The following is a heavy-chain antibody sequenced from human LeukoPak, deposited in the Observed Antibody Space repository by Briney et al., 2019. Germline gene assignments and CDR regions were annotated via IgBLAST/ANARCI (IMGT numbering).Heavy chain of an antibody. CDR1: GGSFSGYH. CDR3: ARQSDVYDSSGYADAFDI. D-gene: IGHD3-22*01. CDR2: IYYSGST. J-gene: IGHJ3*02. V-gene: IGHV4-59*01. Sequence: SETLSLTCAVYGGSFSGYHWSWIRQTPGKGLEWIGYIYYSGSTNYNPSLKSRVTISVDTSKNQFSLKLSSVTAADTAVYYCARQSDVYDSSGYADAFDIWGQGTMVTVSS.